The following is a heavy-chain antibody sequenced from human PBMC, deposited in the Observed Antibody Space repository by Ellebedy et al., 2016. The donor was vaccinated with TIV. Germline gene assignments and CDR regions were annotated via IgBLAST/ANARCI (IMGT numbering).Heavy chain of an antibody. CDR1: GFPFSTYW. CDR2: IKEDGSDI. J-gene: IGHJ4*02. V-gene: IGHV3-7*01. CDR3: AKAVPQYFDC. D-gene: IGHD6-19*01. Sequence: PGGSLRLSCAASGFPFSTYWLSWVRQAPGKGLEWVANIKEDGSDITYADSVKGRFTISRDNAQNSLYLQMDSLGAEDTAVCYCAKAVPQYFDCWGQGTLVTVSS.